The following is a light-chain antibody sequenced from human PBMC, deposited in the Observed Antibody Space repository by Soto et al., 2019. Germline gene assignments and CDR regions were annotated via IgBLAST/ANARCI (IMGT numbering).Light chain of an antibody. J-gene: IGKJ1*01. CDR1: QGISNY. CDR2: AAS. Sequence: DIQMTQSPSSLSASVGDRVTITCRASQGISNYLAWYQQKPGKVPKLLIYAASTLQSGVPSRFGGSESGTDFTLTISGLQPEDVATYYCQPYNSAPWTFGQGTKVEIK. V-gene: IGKV1-27*01. CDR3: QPYNSAPWT.